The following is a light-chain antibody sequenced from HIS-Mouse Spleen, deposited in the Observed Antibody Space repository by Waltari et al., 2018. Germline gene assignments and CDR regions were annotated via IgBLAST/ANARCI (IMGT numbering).Light chain of an antibody. CDR2: RNN. CDR3: AAWDDSLSGVV. Sequence: QSVLTHPPSASGTPGQRVTISCSGSSSNIGSNYLYWYQQLPGTAPKLLIYRNNQRPSGVPDRFSGSKSGTSASLAISGLRSEDEADYYCAAWDDSLSGVVFGGGTKLTVL. V-gene: IGLV1-47*01. CDR1: SSNIGSNY. J-gene: IGLJ2*01.